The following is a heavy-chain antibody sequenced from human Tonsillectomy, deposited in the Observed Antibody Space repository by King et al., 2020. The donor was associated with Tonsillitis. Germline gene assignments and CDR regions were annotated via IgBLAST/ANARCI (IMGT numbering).Heavy chain of an antibody. D-gene: IGHD6-13*01. CDR1: DGSINNNF. J-gene: IGHJ2*01. CDR2: MYYTGSS. CDR3: ARKGSSWSTNWYFDL. Sequence: QLQESGPGLVKPSETLSLTCSVSDGSINNNFWSWIRPTPGKGLEWIGYMYYTGSSNYNPSLKSRVTMLLDTSKNQFSLNLTSVTAADTAVYYCARKGSSWSTNWYFDLWGRGTLVTVSS. V-gene: IGHV4-59*01.